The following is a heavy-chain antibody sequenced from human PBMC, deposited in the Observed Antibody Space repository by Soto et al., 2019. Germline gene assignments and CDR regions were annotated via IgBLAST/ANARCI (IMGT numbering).Heavy chain of an antibody. CDR3: ARDTGYSDAFDI. V-gene: IGHV4-4*07. CDR1: GGSISIYY. Sequence: KPSETLSLTCIVSGGSISIYYWSWIRQPAGKGLEWIGRVYTSGSTNYNPSLKSRVTMSVDTSKNQFSLKLTSVTAADTAVYYCARDTGYSDAFDIWGQGTMVTVSS. J-gene: IGHJ3*02. D-gene: IGHD3-22*01. CDR2: VYTSGST.